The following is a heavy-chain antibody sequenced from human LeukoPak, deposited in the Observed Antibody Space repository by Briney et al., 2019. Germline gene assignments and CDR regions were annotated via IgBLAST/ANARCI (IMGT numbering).Heavy chain of an antibody. CDR3: ARGAHYHDSSDGYDY. V-gene: IGHV1-2*02. J-gene: IGHJ4*02. CDR2: INPNSGGT. CDR1: GYTFIGYY. D-gene: IGHD3-22*01. Sequence: ASVTVSCKASGYTFIGYYMHWVRQAPGQGLEWVGWINPNSGGTNDAQKFQGRVTMTRDTSIRIYMDLNRLRSDDTAVYYCARGAHYHDSSDGYDYWGQGTLVTVSS.